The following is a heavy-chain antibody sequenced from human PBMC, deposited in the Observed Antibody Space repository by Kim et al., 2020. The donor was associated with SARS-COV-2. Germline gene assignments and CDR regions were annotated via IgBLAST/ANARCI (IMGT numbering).Heavy chain of an antibody. Sequence: YADSVKGRFTIARDNAKNSLYLQMISLRDEDAAVYFCVRDVCYRFGVDFWGQGTLVTVSS. J-gene: IGHJ4*02. CDR3: VRDVCYRFGVDF. V-gene: IGHV3-48*02. D-gene: IGHD3-10*01.